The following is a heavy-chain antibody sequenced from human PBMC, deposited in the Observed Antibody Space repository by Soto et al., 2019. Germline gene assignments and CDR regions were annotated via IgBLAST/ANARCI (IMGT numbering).Heavy chain of an antibody. J-gene: IGHJ4*02. CDR2: IYYSGST. CDR3: ANTYYYDSSGYSGFDY. D-gene: IGHD3-22*01. V-gene: IGHV4-31*03. Sequence: PSETLSLTCTVSGGSISSGGYYWSWIRQHPGKGLEWIGYIYYSGSTYYNPSLKSRVTISVDTSKNQFSLKLSSVTAADTAVYYCANTYYYDSSGYSGFDYWGQGTLVTVSS. CDR1: GGSISSGGYY.